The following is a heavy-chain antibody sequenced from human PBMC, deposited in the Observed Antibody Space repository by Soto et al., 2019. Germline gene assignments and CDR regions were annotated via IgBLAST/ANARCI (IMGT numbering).Heavy chain of an antibody. CDR3: AKDASYISSWFDY. CDR1: GYTFTSYA. D-gene: IGHD6-13*01. J-gene: IGHJ4*02. V-gene: IGHV1-3*01. CDR2: INAGNGNT. Sequence: ASVKVSCKASGYTFTSYAMHWVRQSPGQRLEWMGWINAGNGNTKYSQKFQGRVTITRDTSASTAYMELSSLRAEDTAVYYCAKDASYISSWFDYWGQGTLVTVSS.